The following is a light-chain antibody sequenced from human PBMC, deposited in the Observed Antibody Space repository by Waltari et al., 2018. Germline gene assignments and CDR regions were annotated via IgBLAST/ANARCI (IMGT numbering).Light chain of an antibody. CDR1: ENVNNY. CDR2: KAS. Sequence: DIQLTQSPSSLSASVGDRVTITCRASENVNNYLNRYQQKPGKAPKLLIYKASTLQSGVSSRFSGSGSGTDYTFTISSLQSEDVATYYCQHGYGSPLTFGGGTKVEI. CDR3: QHGYGSPLT. V-gene: IGKV1-39*01. J-gene: IGKJ4*01.